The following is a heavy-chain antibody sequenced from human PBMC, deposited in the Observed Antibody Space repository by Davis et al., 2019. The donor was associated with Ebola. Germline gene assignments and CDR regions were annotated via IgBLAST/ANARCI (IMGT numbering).Heavy chain of an antibody. D-gene: IGHD7-27*01. CDR1: GFTFSSYA. V-gene: IGHV3-30-3*01. CDR2: ISYDGSNK. J-gene: IGHJ4*02. Sequence: PGGSLRLSCAASGFTFSSYAMHWVRQAPGKGLEWVAVISYDGSNKYYADSVKGRFTISRDNSKNTLYLQMNSLRAEDTAVYYCARESGDWDYWGQGTLVTVSS. CDR3: ARESGDWDY.